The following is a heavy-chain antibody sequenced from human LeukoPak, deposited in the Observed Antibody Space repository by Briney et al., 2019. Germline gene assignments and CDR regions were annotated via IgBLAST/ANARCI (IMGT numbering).Heavy chain of an antibody. Sequence: SETLSLTCTVSGVSISSSSYYWGWIRQPPGKGLEWIGSIYYSGSTYDNPTLKSRSTISVDTSKNQFSLKLSSVTAAETAVYYCGRLQQPGWCDPWGQGTLVTVSS. J-gene: IGHJ5*02. CDR2: IYYSGST. D-gene: IGHD6-13*01. V-gene: IGHV4-39*01. CDR1: GVSISSSSYY. CDR3: GRLQQPGWCDP.